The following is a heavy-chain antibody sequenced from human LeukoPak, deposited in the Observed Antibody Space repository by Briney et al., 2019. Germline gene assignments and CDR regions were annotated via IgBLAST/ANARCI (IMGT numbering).Heavy chain of an antibody. CDR1: GFTVSSNS. Sequence: GGSLRLSCTVSGFTVSSNSKSWVRQAPGKGLEWVSFIYSGTIHYSDSVKGRFTISRDNSKNTLYLQMNSLRAEDTAVYYCARRAGAYSHPYDYWGQGTLVTVSS. V-gene: IGHV3-53*01. J-gene: IGHJ4*02. CDR3: ARRAGAYSHPYDY. D-gene: IGHD4/OR15-4a*01. CDR2: IYSGTI.